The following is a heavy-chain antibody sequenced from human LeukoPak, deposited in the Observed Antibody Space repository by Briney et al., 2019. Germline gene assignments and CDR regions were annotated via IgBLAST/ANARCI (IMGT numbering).Heavy chain of an antibody. CDR2: IWYDGSEK. J-gene: IGHJ3*01. CDR3: ARDVAATGTNAFDV. Sequence: PGTSLRLSCVASGFSFKSYGMYWVRQAPGKGLEWGAVIWYDGSEKYYGDPVKGRFTISRDNSKNTLYLQMNTLRVDDTAVYYCARDVAATGTNAFDVWDQGTMVTVSS. D-gene: IGHD1-1*01. CDR1: GFSFKSYG. V-gene: IGHV3-33*07.